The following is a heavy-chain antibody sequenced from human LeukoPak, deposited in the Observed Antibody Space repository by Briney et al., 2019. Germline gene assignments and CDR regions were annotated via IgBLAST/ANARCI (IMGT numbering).Heavy chain of an antibody. CDR1: GFTLSSYE. D-gene: IGHD3-22*01. Sequence: GGSLRLSCAASGFTLSSYEMNWVRPAPGKGREWVSYISSSCSTISYADSVKGRFTISRDNDKNSLYVQMNSLRAEDTAVYYCAREASSGYYFDYWGQGTLVTVSS. J-gene: IGHJ4*02. V-gene: IGHV3-48*03. CDR3: AREASSGYYFDY. CDR2: ISSSCSTI.